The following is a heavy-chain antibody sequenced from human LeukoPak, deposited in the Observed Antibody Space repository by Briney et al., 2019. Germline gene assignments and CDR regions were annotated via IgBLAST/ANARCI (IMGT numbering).Heavy chain of an antibody. V-gene: IGHV3-7*03. CDR3: AKGGLSASSSWYY. Sequence: PGGSLRLSCVASGFTFSNAWMSWVRQAPGKGLEWVANIKQDGSEKYYVDSVKGRFTISRDNAKNSLYLQMNSLRAEDTAVYHCAKGGLSASSSWYYWGQGTLVTVSS. CDR1: GFTFSNAW. J-gene: IGHJ4*02. D-gene: IGHD6-13*01. CDR2: IKQDGSEK.